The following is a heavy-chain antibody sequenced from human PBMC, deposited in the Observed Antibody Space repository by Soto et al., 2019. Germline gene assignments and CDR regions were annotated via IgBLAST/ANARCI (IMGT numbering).Heavy chain of an antibody. V-gene: IGHV1-3*01. CDR2: INAGDGDT. Sequence: ASVKVSCKASGYSFTSYAMHWVRQAPGQRLEWMGWINAGDGDTENSQKFQGRVTITRDTSASTAYMGLSSLRSEDTAAYYCAREGGYCSGGSCYVGYYFDYWGQGTLVTVSS. D-gene: IGHD2-15*01. CDR3: AREGGYCSGGSCYVGYYFDY. J-gene: IGHJ4*02. CDR1: GYSFTSYA.